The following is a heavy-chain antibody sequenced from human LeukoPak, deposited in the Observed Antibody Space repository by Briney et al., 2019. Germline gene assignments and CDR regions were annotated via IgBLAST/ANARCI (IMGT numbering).Heavy chain of an antibody. CDR1: GYTFTGYY. V-gene: IGHV1-2*02. CDR3: AGVSGSYYYFDY. Sequence: ASVKVSCKASGYTFTGYYMHWVRQAPGQGLEWMGWINPNSGGTNYAQKFQGRVTMTRDTSISTAYMELSRLRSDDTAVYYCAGVSGSYYYFDYWGQGTLVTVSS. CDR2: INPNSGGT. D-gene: IGHD1-26*01. J-gene: IGHJ4*02.